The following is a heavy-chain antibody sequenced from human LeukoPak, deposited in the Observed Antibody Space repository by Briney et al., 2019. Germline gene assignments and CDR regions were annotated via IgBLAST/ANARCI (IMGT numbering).Heavy chain of an antibody. V-gene: IGHV3-30*02. D-gene: IGHD2-15*01. Sequence: GGSLRLSCAASGFTFSSYGMHWVRQAPGKGLEWVAFIRYDGSNKYYADSVKGRFTISRDNSKNTLYLQMNSLRAEDTAVYYCAKDSQYILGYCSGGSCYGDYWGQGTLVTVSS. CDR2: IRYDGSNK. CDR1: GFTFSSYG. J-gene: IGHJ4*02. CDR3: AKDSQYILGYCSGGSCYGDY.